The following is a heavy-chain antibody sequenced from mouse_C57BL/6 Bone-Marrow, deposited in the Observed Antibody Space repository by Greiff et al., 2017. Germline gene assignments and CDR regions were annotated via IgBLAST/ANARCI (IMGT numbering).Heavy chain of an antibody. CDR2: IDPSDSET. J-gene: IGHJ4*01. V-gene: IGHV1-52*01. D-gene: IGHD1-1*01. CDR3: ALYYYGRRAMDY. Sequence: QVQLQQPGAELVRPGSSVKLSCKASGYTFTSYWMHWVKQRPIQGLEWIGNIDPSDSETHYNQKFKDKATLTVDKSSSTAYMQLSSLTSEDSAVYYCALYYYGRRAMDYWGQGTSVTVSS. CDR1: GYTFTSYW.